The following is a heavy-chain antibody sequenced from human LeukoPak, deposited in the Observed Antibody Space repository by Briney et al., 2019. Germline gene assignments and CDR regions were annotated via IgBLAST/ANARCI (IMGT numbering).Heavy chain of an antibody. D-gene: IGHD3-22*01. Sequence: PSQTLSLTCTVSGASTNSGSYYWTWIRQPAGKGLEWIGRTYTTGSTNYNPSLKSRVTVSLDMSKNQFSLRLSSVTAADTAVYYCARGRGLYDSSGYYYYWGQGTLVTVSS. J-gene: IGHJ4*02. CDR2: TYTTGST. CDR1: GASTNSGSYY. V-gene: IGHV4-61*02. CDR3: ARGRGLYDSSGYYYY.